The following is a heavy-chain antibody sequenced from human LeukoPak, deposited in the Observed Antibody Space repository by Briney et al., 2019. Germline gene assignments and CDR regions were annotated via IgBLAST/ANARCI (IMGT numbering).Heavy chain of an antibody. J-gene: IGHJ4*02. V-gene: IGHV2-5*02. Sequence: SGATLVKPTHTLTLTCTFSGFSLRTSGVGGGWIRQPPGKALEWLAHINWDDDKRYSPSLKSRLTNPKHTSKNQVDITITNMDTVDTATYYRAHSPMYYDFWSGYYIAVPAQYYFDYWGQGTLVIVSS. D-gene: IGHD3-3*01. CDR1: GFSLRTSGVG. CDR3: AHSPMYYDFWSGYYIAVPAQYYFDY. CDR2: INWDDDK.